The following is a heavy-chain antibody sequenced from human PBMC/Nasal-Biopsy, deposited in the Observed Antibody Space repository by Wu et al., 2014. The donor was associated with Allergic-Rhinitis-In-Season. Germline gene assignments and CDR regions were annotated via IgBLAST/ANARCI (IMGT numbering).Heavy chain of an antibody. Sequence: LRLSCAASGFTFSSYAMHWVRQAPGKGLEWVAVISYDGSNKYYADSVKGRFTISRDNSKNTLYLQMNSLRAEDTAVYYCARDALVVVVAATLDYWGQGTLVTVSS. CDR3: ARDALVVVVAATLDY. D-gene: IGHD2-15*01. J-gene: IGHJ4*02. V-gene: IGHV3-30-3*01. CDR2: ISYDGSNK. CDR1: GFTFSSYA.